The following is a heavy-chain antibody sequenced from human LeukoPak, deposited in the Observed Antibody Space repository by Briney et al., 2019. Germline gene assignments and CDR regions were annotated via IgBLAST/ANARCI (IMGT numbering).Heavy chain of an antibody. J-gene: IGHJ2*01. V-gene: IGHV4-31*11. CDR1: GGSISSGGYY. CDR3: ARDRYYGGNGHWYFDL. Sequence: SETLSLTCAVSGGSISSGGYYWTWIRQHPGKGLEWIGYIYYSGTTYYNPSLKSRVTISLDTSKNQFSLKLNSVTAADTAVYYCARDRYYGGNGHWYFDLWGRGTLVTVSS. CDR2: IYYSGTT. D-gene: IGHD4-23*01.